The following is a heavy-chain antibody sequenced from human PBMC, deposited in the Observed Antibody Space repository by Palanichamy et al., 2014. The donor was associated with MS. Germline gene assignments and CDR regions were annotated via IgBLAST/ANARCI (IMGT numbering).Heavy chain of an antibody. CDR3: VRALGSGWSDY. Sequence: VQLQESGPGLVKPSGTLSLTCTVSGASISSSSWWTWVRQAPGKGLEWVARTDQDGSDKHYVDPVKGRFTISRDNAKNSLYLQMNSLRAEDTAVYYCVRALGSGWSDYWGQGTLVTVSS. J-gene: IGHJ4*02. CDR2: TDQDGSDK. D-gene: IGHD6-19*01. V-gene: IGHV3-7*01. CDR1: GASISSSSW.